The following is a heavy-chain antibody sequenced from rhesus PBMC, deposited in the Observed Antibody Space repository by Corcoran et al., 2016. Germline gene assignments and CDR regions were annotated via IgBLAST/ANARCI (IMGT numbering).Heavy chain of an antibody. CDR2: IYCNDDK. V-gene: IGHV2-1*01. CDR3: SRKECPYYFDY. Sequence: VTLKESGPALVKPNQTLPLTCPFPGFSLSTSGMGLGWLRQPSLKTLEWLAHIYCNDDKYYSTSLKSRLTISKDTSKHQVVLTMTNMDPVDTATSYCSRKECPYYFDYWGQGVLFTVSS. J-gene: IGHJ4*01. CDR1: GFSLSTSGMG. D-gene: IGHD1-32*01.